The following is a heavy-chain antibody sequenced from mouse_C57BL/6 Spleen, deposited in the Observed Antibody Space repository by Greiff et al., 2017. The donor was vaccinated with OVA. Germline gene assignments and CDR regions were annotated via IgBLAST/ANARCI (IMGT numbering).Heavy chain of an antibody. V-gene: IGHV1-50*01. CDR2: IDPPDSYT. Sequence: QVQLQQPGAELVKPGASVKLSCKASGYTFTSYWMQWVKQRPGRGFEWIGEIDPPDSYTNYNQKFKGKATLTVDASSSTAYMQLSSLTSEDSAVYYCAGFITTVVAPFAYWGQGTLVTVSA. D-gene: IGHD1-1*01. J-gene: IGHJ3*01. CDR3: AGFITTVVAPFAY. CDR1: GYTFTSYW.